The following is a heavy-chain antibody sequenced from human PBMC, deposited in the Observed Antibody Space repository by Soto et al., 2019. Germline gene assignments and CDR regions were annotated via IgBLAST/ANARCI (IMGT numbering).Heavy chain of an antibody. CDR2: ISTSGSSI. CDR1: GFSFSSHN. V-gene: IGHV3-48*01. CDR3: ARSGNYRLDC. J-gene: IGHJ4*02. Sequence: EVQLVESGGGLVQPGGSLRLSCAASGFSFSSHNMNWVRQAPGKGLEWISYISTSGSSIYYADSVKGRFTISRDNAKNSLYRQMNSLRVEDTALYYCARSGNYRLDCWGQGTLVTVAS. D-gene: IGHD1-26*01.